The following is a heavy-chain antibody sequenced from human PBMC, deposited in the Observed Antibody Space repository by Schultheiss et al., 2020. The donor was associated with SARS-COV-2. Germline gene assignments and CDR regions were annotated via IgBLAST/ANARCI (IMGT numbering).Heavy chain of an antibody. CDR3: ARERPYGPFYYYYGMDV. CDR2: ISGSGGST. J-gene: IGHJ6*02. D-gene: IGHD3-10*01. CDR1: GFTFSSYE. Sequence: GGSLRLSCAASGFTFSSYEMNWVRQAPGKGLEWVSAISGSGGSTYYADSVKGRFTISRDNSKNTLYLQMNSLRAEDTAVYYCARERPYGPFYYYYGMDVWGQGTTVTVSS. V-gene: IGHV3-23*01.